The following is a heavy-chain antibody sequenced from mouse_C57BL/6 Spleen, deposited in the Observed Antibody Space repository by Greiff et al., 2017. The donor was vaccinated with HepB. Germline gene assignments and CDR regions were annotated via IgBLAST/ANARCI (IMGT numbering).Heavy chain of an antibody. J-gene: IGHJ4*01. V-gene: IGHV2-3*01. D-gene: IGHD2-1*01. CDR2: IWGDGST. CDR1: GFSFTSYG. CDR3: AKNSIYYGNSYYAMDY. Sequence: VMLVESGPGLVAPSQRLSITCTVSGFSFTSYGVSWVRQPPGKGLEWLGVIWGDGSTNYHSALISRLSISKDNSKSQVFLKLNSLQTDDTATYYCAKNSIYYGNSYYAMDYWGQGTSVTVSS.